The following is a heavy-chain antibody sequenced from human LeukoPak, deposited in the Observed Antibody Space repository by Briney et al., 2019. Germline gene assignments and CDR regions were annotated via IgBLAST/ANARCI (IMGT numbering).Heavy chain of an antibody. CDR1: GLTFRTTW. J-gene: IGHJ4*02. D-gene: IGHD1-7*01. CDR2: MNGEGTTI. Sequence: GGSLRLSCATSGLTFRTTWMHWVRQAPGKGLMWVSRMNGEGTTIDYADSVKGRFTVSRDYAKNTLFLQMNNLRAEDTALYFCATARNFRFEYWGQGSLVIVSA. V-gene: IGHV3-74*01. CDR3: ATARNFRFEY.